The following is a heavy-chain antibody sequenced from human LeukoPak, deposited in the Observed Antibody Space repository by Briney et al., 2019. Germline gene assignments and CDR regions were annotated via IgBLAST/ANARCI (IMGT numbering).Heavy chain of an antibody. CDR2: ISAYGGT. Sequence: PSETLSLTCNVSADFFSSYYWSWLRQPAGKGPQWIGRISAYGGTNYSPSLTGRVTLSLDTSKQQLSLKISPMTAADTAVYYCARDLSSGWYYLDPWCQGALVTVSS. CDR1: ADFFSSYY. CDR3: ARDLSSGWYYLDP. V-gene: IGHV4-4*07. D-gene: IGHD6-19*01. J-gene: IGHJ4*01.